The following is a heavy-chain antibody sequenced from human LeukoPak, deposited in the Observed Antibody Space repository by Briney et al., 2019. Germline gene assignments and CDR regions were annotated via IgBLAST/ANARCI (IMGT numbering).Heavy chain of an antibody. CDR3: ARGPDSSGYHFDY. Sequence: SETLSLTCTVSGGSISSYYWSWIQQPPGKGLEWIGYIYYSGSTNYNPSLKSRVTISVDTSKNQFSLRLTPVTAADTAVYYCARGPDSSGYHFDYWGQGTLVTVSS. V-gene: IGHV4-59*01. D-gene: IGHD3-22*01. CDR2: IYYSGST. J-gene: IGHJ4*02. CDR1: GGSISSYY.